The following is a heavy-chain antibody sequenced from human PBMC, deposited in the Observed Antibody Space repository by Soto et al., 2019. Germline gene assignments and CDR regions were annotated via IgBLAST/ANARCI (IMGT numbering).Heavy chain of an antibody. V-gene: IGHV3-9*01. CDR1: GFTFDDYA. J-gene: IGHJ4*02. CDR3: AKTLGDYFDY. Sequence: GGSLRLSCAASGFTFDDYAMHWVRQAPGKGLEWVSGISWNSGSIGYADSVKGRFTISRDNAKNSLYLQMNSLRAEDTALYYCAKTLGDYFDYWGQGTLVTVSS. CDR2: ISWNSGSI.